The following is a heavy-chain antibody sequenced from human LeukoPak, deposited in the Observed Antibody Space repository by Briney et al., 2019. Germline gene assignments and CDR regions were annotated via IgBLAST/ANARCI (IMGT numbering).Heavy chain of an antibody. V-gene: IGHV1-8*01. Sequence: ASVKVSCKASGYTFTSYDINWVRQATGQGLEWMGWMNPNSGNTGYAQKFQGRVTMTRNTSISTAYMELSSLRSEDTAVYYCARAHRERGVPDCWGQGTMVTVSS. CDR3: ARAHRERGVPDC. D-gene: IGHD3-10*01. CDR1: GYTFTSYD. CDR2: MNPNSGNT. J-gene: IGHJ4*02.